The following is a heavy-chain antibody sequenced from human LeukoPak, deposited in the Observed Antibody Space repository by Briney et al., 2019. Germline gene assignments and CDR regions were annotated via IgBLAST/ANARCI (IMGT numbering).Heavy chain of an antibody. CDR2: ISYDGTNQ. J-gene: IGHJ4*02. D-gene: IGHD5-18*01. CDR3: AKALGGYSYGHLFDY. Sequence: PGGSLRLSCAASGFTFSSYGMHWVRQAPGKGLEWVAFISYDGTNQNYADSVKGRFTISRDNSKKTLYLQMNTPRAEDTAVYYCAKALGGYSYGHLFDYWGQGTLVTVSS. V-gene: IGHV3-30*18. CDR1: GFTFSSYG.